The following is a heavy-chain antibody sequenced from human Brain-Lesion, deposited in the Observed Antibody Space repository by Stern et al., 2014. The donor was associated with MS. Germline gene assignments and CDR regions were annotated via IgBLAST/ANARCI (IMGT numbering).Heavy chain of an antibody. Sequence: VQLVQSGGDLVQPGRSLRLSCAAFGFTFDDYAMHWVRQAPGKGLEWVAVISWNSGTIGYADSVKGRFTTSRDNAYSSLYLQMNSLRPEDTALYYCARDITGSSAYFAYWGQGTLVTVSS. D-gene: IGHD1-14*01. V-gene: IGHV3-9*01. CDR1: GFTFDDYA. J-gene: IGHJ4*02. CDR2: ISWNSGTI. CDR3: ARDITGSSAYFAY.